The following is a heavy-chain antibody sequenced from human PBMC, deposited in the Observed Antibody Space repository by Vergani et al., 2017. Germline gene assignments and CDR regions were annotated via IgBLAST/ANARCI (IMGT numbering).Heavy chain of an antibody. CDR3: ARVPVHYDFWGGYGYYFDY. CDR2: IYHSGST. J-gene: IGHJ4*02. CDR1: GGSISSGGYS. V-gene: IGHV4-30-2*01. Sequence: QLQLQESGSGLVKPSQTLSLTCAVSGGSISSGGYSWSWIRQPPGKGLEWIGYIYHSGSTYYNPSLKSRVTISVDRSKNQFSLKLSSVTAADTAVYYCARVPVHYDFWGGYGYYFDYWGQGTLVTVSS. D-gene: IGHD3-3*01.